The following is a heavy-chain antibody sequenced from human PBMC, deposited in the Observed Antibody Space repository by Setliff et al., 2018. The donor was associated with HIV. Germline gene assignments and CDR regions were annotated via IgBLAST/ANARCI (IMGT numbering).Heavy chain of an antibody. CDR3: ARGSDTTGSPPELDP. D-gene: IGHD1-1*01. Sequence: PGGSLRLSCEASRFTFNNYGMHWVRQAPGEGLEWVAVIWYDGTNKYYADSVKGRFTISRDNAKNTLDLQMNSLRAEDTAVYYCARGSDTTGSPPELDPWGQGTLVTVSS. V-gene: IGHV3-33*08. CDR1: RFTFNNYG. J-gene: IGHJ5*02. CDR2: IWYDGTNK.